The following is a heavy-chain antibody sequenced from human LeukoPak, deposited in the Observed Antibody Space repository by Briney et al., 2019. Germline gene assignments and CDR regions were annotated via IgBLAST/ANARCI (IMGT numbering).Heavy chain of an antibody. J-gene: IGHJ4*02. V-gene: IGHV3-11*04. CDR3: ARDGRDGSGSYYNDLGGRFDY. CDR2: ISSSGNTI. Sequence: PGGSLRLSCAASGFTFSDYYMSWIRQAPGKGLEWVSYISSSGNTIYYADSVKGRFTISRDNAKNSLYLQMNSLRAEDTAVYYCARDGRDGSGSYYNDLGGRFDYWGQGTLVTVSS. CDR1: GFTFSDYY. D-gene: IGHD3-10*01.